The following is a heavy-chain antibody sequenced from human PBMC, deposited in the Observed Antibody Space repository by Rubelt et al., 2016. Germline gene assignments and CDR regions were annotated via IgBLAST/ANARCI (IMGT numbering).Heavy chain of an antibody. CDR2: IYPGDSET. J-gene: IGHJ4*02. Sequence: GKGLEWMGIIYPGDSETRYSPSFEGQVTFSADQSINTAYLQWSSLKASDTAIYYCTRHFTPFDKIGSGSYDYWGQGTLVTVSS. CDR3: TRHFTPFDKIGSGSYDY. D-gene: IGHD3-10*01. V-gene: IGHV5-51*01.